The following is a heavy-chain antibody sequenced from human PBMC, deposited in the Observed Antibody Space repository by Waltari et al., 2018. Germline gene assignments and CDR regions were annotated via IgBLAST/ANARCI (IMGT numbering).Heavy chain of an antibody. CDR2: IGESGGHT. CDR1: GFTFTTYA. CDR3: ARAQGTGIHYYMDV. V-gene: IGHV3-23*04. Sequence: EVQLVESGGGLVQPGESLRLSCAASGFTFTTYAMSWVRQAPGKGLEWVSSIGESGGHTYYADSVRSRFPISRDDSKNTLYLQLNSLRAEDTAVYFCARAQGTGIHYYMDVWGKGTTVTVSS. J-gene: IGHJ6*03. D-gene: IGHD3-9*01.